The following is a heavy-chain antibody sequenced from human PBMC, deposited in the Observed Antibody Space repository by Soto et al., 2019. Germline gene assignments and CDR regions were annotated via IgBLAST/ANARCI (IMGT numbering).Heavy chain of an antibody. CDR2: VNYSGVA. Sequence: SETLSLTCAVSGGSLSDAWWCWIRHAPGKGLEGIGEVNYSGVANYNPSFRSRRTITIYTTKKQCSLILTSVSAADTAVYYCARPDYLPTWGQGTLVTVSS. J-gene: IGHJ4*02. V-gene: IGHV4-34*01. D-gene: IGHD5-12*01. CDR1: GGSLSDAW. CDR3: ARPDYLPT.